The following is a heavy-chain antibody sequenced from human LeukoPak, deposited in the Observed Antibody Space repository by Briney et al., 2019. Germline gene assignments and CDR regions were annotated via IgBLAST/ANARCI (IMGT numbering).Heavy chain of an antibody. D-gene: IGHD6-25*01. CDR1: GFTFTNYA. J-gene: IGHJ4*02. V-gene: IGHV3-23*01. CDR3: AKGGLAGRPDC. CDR2: ISCSGGTT. Sequence: PPGGSLRLSCAASGFTFTNYAMSWVRQPPGKGLEWVSAISCSGGTTYYADSVKGRFTISRDNSKNTLYLQMNSLRAEDTAVYYCAKGGLAGRPDCWGQGTLVTVSS.